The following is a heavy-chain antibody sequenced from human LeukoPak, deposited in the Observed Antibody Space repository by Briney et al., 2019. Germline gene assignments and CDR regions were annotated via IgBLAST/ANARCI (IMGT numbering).Heavy chain of an antibody. J-gene: IGHJ4*02. V-gene: IGHV3-23*01. Sequence: GGSLRLSCAVSGFAFGSEAMSWVRQSPARGLEWVASLSPGGGTTYYADYVKGRFTISRDNSNNTLYVQMNSLRAEDTAVYYCAKARSGSANWALQILDNWGQGTLVTVSS. CDR1: GFAFGSEA. CDR3: AKARSGSANWALQILDN. D-gene: IGHD1-1*01. CDR2: LSPGGGTT.